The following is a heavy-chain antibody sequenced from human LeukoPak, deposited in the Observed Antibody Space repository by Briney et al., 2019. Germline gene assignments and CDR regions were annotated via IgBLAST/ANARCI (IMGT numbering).Heavy chain of an antibody. D-gene: IGHD1-26*01. CDR1: GFTFSDHY. CDR3: AQMGWEPRDY. V-gene: IGHV3-72*01. CDR2: IRDKDNSYTT. Sequence: PGGPLRLSCAASGFTFSDHYMDWVRQAPGKGLEWVGRIRDKDNSYTTEYAASVKGRFTISRDDSRKSLFLQMNSLKTEDTAVYYCAQMGWEPRDYWGQGTLVTVSS. J-gene: IGHJ4*02.